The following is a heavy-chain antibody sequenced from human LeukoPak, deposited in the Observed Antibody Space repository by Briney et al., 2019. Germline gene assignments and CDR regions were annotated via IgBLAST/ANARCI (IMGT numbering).Heavy chain of an antibody. V-gene: IGHV3-23*01. CDR1: GFTFNNYP. Sequence: GGTLRLSCAASGFTFNNYPMSWVRQAPWKGLEWVSTIRDRGSNTYYADSVKGRFTISTDNSKDTLYLQVDSLRAEDTAIYYCARSRIEVAGTGGFDYWGQGTLVTVSS. J-gene: IGHJ4*02. D-gene: IGHD6-19*01. CDR2: IRDRGSNT. CDR3: ARSRIEVAGTGGFDY.